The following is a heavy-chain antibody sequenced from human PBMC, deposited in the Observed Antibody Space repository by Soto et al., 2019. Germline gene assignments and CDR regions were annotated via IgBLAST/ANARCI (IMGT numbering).Heavy chain of an antibody. D-gene: IGHD5-18*01. CDR3: ARSGNSNGLVFDY. J-gene: IGHJ4*02. CDR2: IYYGGST. Sequence: SETLSLTCSVSGGSISGYYWSWIRQSPGKGLEWIGYIYYGGSTRHTPSLDSRVTVSADTSKNQISLRLTSVTAADTAVYYCARSGNSNGLVFDYWGQGILVTVS. V-gene: IGHV4-59*01. CDR1: GGSISGYY.